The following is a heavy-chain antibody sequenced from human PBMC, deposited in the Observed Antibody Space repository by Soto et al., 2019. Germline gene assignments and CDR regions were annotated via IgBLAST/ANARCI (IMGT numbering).Heavy chain of an antibody. Sequence: QVQLVESGGGLVKPGGSLRLSCAASGFTFSDYYMSWIRQAPGKGLEWVSYISSSSSYTNYADSVKGRFTISRDNAKNSLYLQMNSLRAEDTAVYYCARWDKKSSYYDFLYGMDVWGQGTTVTVSS. CDR3: ARWDKKSSYYDFLYGMDV. V-gene: IGHV3-11*06. CDR2: ISSSSSYT. J-gene: IGHJ6*02. CDR1: GFTFSDYY. D-gene: IGHD3-3*01.